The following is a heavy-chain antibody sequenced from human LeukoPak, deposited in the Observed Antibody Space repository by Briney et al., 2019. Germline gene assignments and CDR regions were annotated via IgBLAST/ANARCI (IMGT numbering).Heavy chain of an antibody. CDR3: ARGLRSVITIFGVVTHNWFDP. V-gene: IGHV1-8*01. J-gene: IGHJ5*02. Sequence: ASVKVSCKASGYTFTSYDINWVRQATGQGLEWMGWMNPNGGNTGYAQKFQGRVTMTRNTSISTAYMELSSLRSEDTAVYYCARGLRSVITIFGVVTHNWFDPWGQGTLVTVSS. CDR2: MNPNGGNT. CDR1: GYTFTSYD. D-gene: IGHD3-3*01.